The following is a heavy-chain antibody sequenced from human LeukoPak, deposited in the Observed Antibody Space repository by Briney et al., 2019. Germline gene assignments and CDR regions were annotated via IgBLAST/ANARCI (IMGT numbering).Heavy chain of an antibody. CDR3: ASSFKNWFDP. V-gene: IGHV4-34*01. Sequence: PSETLSLTCAVYGGSFSGYYWSWIRQPPGKGLEWIGEINHSGSTNYNPSLKSRVTISVDTSKNQFSLKLSSVTAADTAVYYCASSFKNWFDPWGQGTLVTVSS. CDR1: GGSFSGYY. J-gene: IGHJ5*02. D-gene: IGHD3-16*02. CDR2: INHSGST.